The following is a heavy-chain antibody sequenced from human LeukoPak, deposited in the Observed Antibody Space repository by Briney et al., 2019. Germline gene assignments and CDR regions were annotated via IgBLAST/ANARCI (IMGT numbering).Heavy chain of an antibody. CDR3: ARHVLGDDSSGYSYYYYMDV. V-gene: IGHV1-69*05. D-gene: IGHD3-22*01. Sequence: ASVTASCKASGGTFSSYAISWVRQPPGQGLEWMGRIIPIFGTANYAQKFQGRVTITTDESTRPAYMELSSLRTEDTAVYYCARHVLGDDSSGYSYYYYMDVWGKGTTVTVSS. CDR1: GGTFSSYA. J-gene: IGHJ6*03. CDR2: IIPIFGTA.